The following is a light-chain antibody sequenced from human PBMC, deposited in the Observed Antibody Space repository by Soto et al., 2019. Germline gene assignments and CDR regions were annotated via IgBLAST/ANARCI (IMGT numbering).Light chain of an antibody. CDR1: QSVSSIY. CDR3: QQYGTSPWK. V-gene: IGKV3-20*01. Sequence: EIVLTQSPGTLSLSPGERATLACRASQSVSSIYLAWYQQKPGQAPRLLIYGISDRATGIPDRFSGSGSGTDFTLTISRLEPEDFAVYYCQQYGTSPWKFGQGTKVEIK. J-gene: IGKJ1*01. CDR2: GIS.